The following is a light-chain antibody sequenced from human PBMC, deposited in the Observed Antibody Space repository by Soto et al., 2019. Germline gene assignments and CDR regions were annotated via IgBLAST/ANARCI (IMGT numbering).Light chain of an antibody. CDR2: DAS. CDR1: QSVSSY. V-gene: IGKV3-11*01. J-gene: IGKJ1*01. Sequence: EIVLTQSPATLSLSPGERATLSCRASQSVSSYLAWYQQKPGQAPRLLIYDASNRATGIPARFNGSGPGTYFALTISSLETENFAVYYCQQRSNRLTFGQGTKVEIK. CDR3: QQRSNRLT.